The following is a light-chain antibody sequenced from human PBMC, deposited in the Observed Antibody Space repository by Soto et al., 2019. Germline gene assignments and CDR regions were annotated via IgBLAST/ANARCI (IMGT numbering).Light chain of an antibody. J-gene: IGLJ2*01. V-gene: IGLV1-51*01. CDR1: SSNIGDNY. CDR3: GTWDNSLSVV. Sequence: QSVLTQPPSVSAAPGQKVTISCSGGSSNIGDNYVSWYQQFLGTAPKLLIYDNDKRPSGIPDRFSGSKSGTSATLGITGLQTGDEADYYCGTWDNSLSVVFGGGTKLTVL. CDR2: DND.